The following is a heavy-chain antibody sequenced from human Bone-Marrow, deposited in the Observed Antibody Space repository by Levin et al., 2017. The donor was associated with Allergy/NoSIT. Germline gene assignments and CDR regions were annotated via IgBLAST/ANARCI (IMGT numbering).Heavy chain of an antibody. V-gene: IGHV4-59*01. J-gene: IGHJ4*02. CDR1: GGSMSPFY. D-gene: IGHD5-18*01. CDR3: ARARDNYGYFPLDS. CDR2: IFHTGRT. Sequence: SETLSLTCSVSGGSMSPFYWSWIRQSPGRGLECIGYIFHTGRTTYNPSLTGRVTMSVDTSRNQFSLQLTSVPAADSALYFCARARDNYGYFPLDSWGRGTLVTVSS.